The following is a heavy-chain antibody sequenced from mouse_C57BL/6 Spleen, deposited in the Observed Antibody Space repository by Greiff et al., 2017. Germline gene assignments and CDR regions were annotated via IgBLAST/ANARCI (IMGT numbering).Heavy chain of an antibody. V-gene: IGHV1-4*01. CDR1: GYTFTSYT. J-gene: IGHJ4*01. CDR3: ARRVTTVVPYAMDY. D-gene: IGHD1-1*01. CDR2: INPSSGYT. Sequence: QVLLQQSGAELARPGASVKMSCKASGYTFTSYTMHWVQQRPGQGLQWVGYINPSSGYTKYNQRVKDQATLTADKASSTAYMQLSSLTSEDSAVYYCARRVTTVVPYAMDYWGQGTSVTVSS.